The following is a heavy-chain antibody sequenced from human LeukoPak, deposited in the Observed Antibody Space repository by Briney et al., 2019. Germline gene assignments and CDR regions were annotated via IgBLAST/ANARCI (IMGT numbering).Heavy chain of an antibody. CDR1: GFTYSSYW. V-gene: IGHV3-7*01. Sequence: QTGGSLRLSCAASGFTYSSYWMSWVRQAPGKGLEWVANINQDGSEKYYVDSVKGRFTISRDNAKNSLYPQMNSLRAEDTAVYYCARDFGRNGDFHAFDIWGQGTMVTVSS. D-gene: IGHD4-17*01. CDR3: ARDFGRNGDFHAFDI. J-gene: IGHJ3*02. CDR2: INQDGSEK.